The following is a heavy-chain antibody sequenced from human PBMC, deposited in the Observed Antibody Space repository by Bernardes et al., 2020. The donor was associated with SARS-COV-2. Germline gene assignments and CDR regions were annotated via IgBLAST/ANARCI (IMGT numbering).Heavy chain of an antibody. CDR1: GFTFSNAW. CDR3: TTDRNYDYVWGSYRYSDY. D-gene: IGHD3-16*02. J-gene: IGHJ4*02. V-gene: IGHV3-15*01. Sequence: GGSLILSCAASGFTFSNAWMSWVRQAPGQGLEWVGRIKSKTDGGTTDSAAPVKGRFTISRDDSKNTLYLQMNSLKIEDTAVYYCTTDRNYDYVWGSYRYSDYWGQGTLVTVSS. CDR2: IKSKTDGGTT.